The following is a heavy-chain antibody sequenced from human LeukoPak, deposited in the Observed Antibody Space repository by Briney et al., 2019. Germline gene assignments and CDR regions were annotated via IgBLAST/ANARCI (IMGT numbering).Heavy chain of an antibody. CDR3: ARWNHHMITFETYSYYGMDV. CDR1: GFTFSSYW. V-gene: IGHV3-7*01. CDR2: IKQDGSEK. D-gene: IGHD3-16*01. Sequence: SGGSLRLSCAASGFTFSSYWMSWVRQAPGKGLEWVANIKQDGSEKYYVDSVKGRFTISRDNAKNSLYLQMNSLRADDTAVYYCARWNHHMITFETYSYYGMDVWGQGTTVTVSS. J-gene: IGHJ6*02.